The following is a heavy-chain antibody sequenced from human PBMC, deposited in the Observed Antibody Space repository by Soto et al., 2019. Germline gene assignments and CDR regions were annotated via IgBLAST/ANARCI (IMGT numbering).Heavy chain of an antibody. CDR1: GFTFSSYG. D-gene: IGHD3-22*01. CDR2: IWYDGSNK. Sequence: VQLVESGGGVVQPGRSLRLSCAASGFTFSSYGMHWVRQAPGKGLEWVAVIWYDGSNKYYADSVKGRFTISRDNSKNTLYLQMNSLRAEDTAVYYCARDLPITDYYDSSGYYSGIFDYWGQGTLVTVSS. V-gene: IGHV3-33*01. J-gene: IGHJ4*02. CDR3: ARDLPITDYYDSSGYYSGIFDY.